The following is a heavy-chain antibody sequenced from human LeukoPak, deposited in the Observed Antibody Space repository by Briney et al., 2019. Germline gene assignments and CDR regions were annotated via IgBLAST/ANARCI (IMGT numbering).Heavy chain of an antibody. D-gene: IGHD2-21*02. Sequence: SQTLSLTCTVSGGSISSGEYYWSWIRQPPGKGLEWIGYIYYSGSTYYNPSLKSRVTISVDTSKNQFSLKLSSVTAADTAVYYCARAWSGGDCYFGYWGQGTLVTVSS. CDR3: ARAWSGGDCYFGY. J-gene: IGHJ4*02. V-gene: IGHV4-30-4*01. CDR1: GGSISSGEYY. CDR2: IYYSGST.